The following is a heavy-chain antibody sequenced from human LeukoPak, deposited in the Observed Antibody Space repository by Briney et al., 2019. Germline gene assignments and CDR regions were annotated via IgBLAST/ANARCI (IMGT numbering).Heavy chain of an antibody. CDR2: IDHAGTT. CDR3: ARRVHVVAAAGTNGVNWFDP. CDR1: GGSIITNDYW. J-gene: IGHJ5*02. Sequence: PSETLSLTCVVSGGSIITNDYWWGWIRQPPGKGLEWIGTIDHAGTTFYNVSLKSRVTISVDTPNNQFSLKLSSVTAADTAVYYCARRVHVVAAAGTNGVNWFDPWGQGTLVTVSS. V-gene: IGHV4-39*01. D-gene: IGHD6-13*01.